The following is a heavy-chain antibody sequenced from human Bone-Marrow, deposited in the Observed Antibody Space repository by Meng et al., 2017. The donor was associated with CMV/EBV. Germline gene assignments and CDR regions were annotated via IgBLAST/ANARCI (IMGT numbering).Heavy chain of an antibody. V-gene: IGHV3-21*01. CDR1: GFTFSSYS. Sequence: GESLKISCAASGFTFSSYSMSWVRQAPGKGLEWVSSISSSSSYIYYADSVKGRFTISRDNAKNSLYLQMNSLRAEDTAVYYCARDRGIVGATIYYFDYWGQGTLVTVSS. J-gene: IGHJ4*02. CDR2: ISSSSSYI. D-gene: IGHD1-26*01. CDR3: ARDRGIVGATIYYFDY.